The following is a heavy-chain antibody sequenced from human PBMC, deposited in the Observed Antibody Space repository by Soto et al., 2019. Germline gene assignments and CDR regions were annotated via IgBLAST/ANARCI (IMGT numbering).Heavy chain of an antibody. CDR2: ISSNGGST. CDR1: GFTFSSYA. J-gene: IGHJ4*02. CDR3: VKRVSGGATTYYFDY. D-gene: IGHD1-26*01. Sequence: GGSLRLSCSASGFTFSSYAMHWVRQAPGKGLEYVSAISSNGGSTYYADSVKGRFTISRDNSKNTLYLQMSSLRAEDTAVYYCVKRVSGGATTYYFDYWGQGTLVTVSS. V-gene: IGHV3-64D*06.